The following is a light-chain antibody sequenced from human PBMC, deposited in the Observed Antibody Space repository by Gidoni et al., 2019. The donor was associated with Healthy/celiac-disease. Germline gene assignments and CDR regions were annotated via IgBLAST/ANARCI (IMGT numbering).Light chain of an antibody. V-gene: IGKV3-20*01. J-gene: IGKJ5*01. Sequence: EIVLTQSPGTLSLSPGERATLSCRASQSVSSSYLAWYQQKPGQAPRLLIYGASSRATGIPDRFSCSVSGTDFTLTISRLEPEDFAVYYCQQSVAFGQGTRLEIK. CDR1: QSVSSSY. CDR3: QQSVA. CDR2: GAS.